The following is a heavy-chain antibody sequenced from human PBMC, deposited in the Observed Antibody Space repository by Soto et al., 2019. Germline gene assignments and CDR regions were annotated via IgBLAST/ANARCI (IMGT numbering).Heavy chain of an antibody. D-gene: IGHD6-19*01. V-gene: IGHV3-23*01. CDR1: GCTFSSYA. J-gene: IGHJ3*02. CDR3: AKTANGWFSAFDI. Sequence: GGSLRLSCAASGCTFSSYAMSWVRQAQGKGLEWVSAISGSGGTTYYADSVKGRFTFSRDNSKNTLYLQMNSLRAEDTAVYYCAKTANGWFSAFDIWGQGTMVTVSS. CDR2: ISGSGGTT.